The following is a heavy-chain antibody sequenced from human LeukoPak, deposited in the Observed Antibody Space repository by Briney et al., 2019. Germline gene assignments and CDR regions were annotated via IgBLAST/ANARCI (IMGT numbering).Heavy chain of an antibody. J-gene: IGHJ3*01. Sequence: GGALRLSCAASGFTFSDYYMTWIRQAPGKGLEWLSYISSTTGRTIYYADSVKGRFTISRNNTNNSLFLQMVSLRVEDTAVYYCARYYSDAFDVWGQGTVVTVSS. CDR1: GFTFSDYY. CDR2: ISSTTGRTI. V-gene: IGHV3-11*04. D-gene: IGHD3-10*01. CDR3: ARYYSDAFDV.